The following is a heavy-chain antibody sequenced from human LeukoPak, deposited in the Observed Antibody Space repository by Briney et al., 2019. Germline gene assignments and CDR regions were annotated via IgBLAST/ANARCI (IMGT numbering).Heavy chain of an antibody. V-gene: IGHV1-46*01. CDR3: AREPDSSPTRFDY. CDR1: GYTFTSYD. Sequence: ASVKVSCKASGYTFTSYDINWVRQATGQGLEWMGIINPSGGSTSYAQKFQGRVTMTRDTSTSTVYMELSSLRSEDTAVYYCAREPDSSPTRFDYWGQGTLVTVSS. D-gene: IGHD6-13*01. J-gene: IGHJ4*02. CDR2: INPSGGST.